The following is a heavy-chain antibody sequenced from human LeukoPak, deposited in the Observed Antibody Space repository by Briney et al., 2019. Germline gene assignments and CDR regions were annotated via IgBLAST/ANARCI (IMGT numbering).Heavy chain of an antibody. Sequence: SETLSLTCTVSGGSISSGSYYWSWIRQPAGKGLEWIGRIYTSGSTNYNPSLKSRVTMSVDTSKNQFSLKLSSVTAADTAVYYRARANDYGDPLPRYMDVWGTGTTVTVSS. CDR3: ARANDYGDPLPRYMDV. CDR1: GGSISSGSYY. D-gene: IGHD4-17*01. CDR2: IYTSGST. V-gene: IGHV4-61*02. J-gene: IGHJ6*03.